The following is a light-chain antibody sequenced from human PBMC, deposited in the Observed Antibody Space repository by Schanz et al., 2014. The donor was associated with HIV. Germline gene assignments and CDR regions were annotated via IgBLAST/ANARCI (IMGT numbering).Light chain of an antibody. CDR1: SSNIGAGYD. Sequence: QSVLTQPPSVSGAPGQRVTISCTGSSSNIGAGYDVHWYQHLPGTAPKLLIYGNSHRPSGVPDRFSGSKSGTSASLTISGLQAEDEADYYWGSCSTPNPCAFGGGTKLTVL. V-gene: IGLV1-40*01. CDR2: GNS. J-gene: IGLJ3*02. CDR3: GSCSTPNPCA.